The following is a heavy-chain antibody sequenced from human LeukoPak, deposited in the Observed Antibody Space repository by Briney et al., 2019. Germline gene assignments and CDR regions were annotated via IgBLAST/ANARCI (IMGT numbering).Heavy chain of an antibody. J-gene: IGHJ6*02. V-gene: IGHV3-74*01. D-gene: IGHD4-23*01. CDR2: INSDGSST. CDR3: ASINYGGNSWFGYYYYGMDV. CDR1: GFTFSSYW. Sequence: PGVSLRLSCAASGFTFSSYWMHWVRQAPGKGLVWVSRINSDGSSTSYADSVKGRFTISRDNAKNTLYLQMNSLRAEDTAVYYCASINYGGNSWFGYYYYGMDVWGQGTTVTVSS.